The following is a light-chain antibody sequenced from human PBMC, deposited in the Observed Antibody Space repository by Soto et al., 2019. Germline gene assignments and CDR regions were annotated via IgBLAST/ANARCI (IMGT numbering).Light chain of an antibody. CDR3: ASYTSISTSGI. CDR2: EVS. CDR1: SSDVGGYKY. J-gene: IGLJ2*01. V-gene: IGLV2-14*01. Sequence: QSALTQPASVSGSPGQSITISCTGTSSDVGGYKYVSWYQQHPDKAPKLIIFEVSHRPSGISSRFSCSKSGNTASLTISVLQAEDEDDYYCASYTSISTSGIFGGGTKVTVL.